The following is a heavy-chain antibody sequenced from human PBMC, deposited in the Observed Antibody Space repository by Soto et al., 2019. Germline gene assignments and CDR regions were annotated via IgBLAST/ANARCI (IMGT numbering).Heavy chain of an antibody. V-gene: IGHV1-8*01. D-gene: IGHD3-10*01. Sequence: QVQLVQSGAEVKKPGASVKVSCTGSGYTFRSYDIHWVRQATGQGLEWMGWVNPNTGNTGYAQKFQGRVTITRDMSKSAAYMEVNSLTSEDTAIYYCARAYGAGSFAFWGQGTLVSVSS. CDR1: GYTFRSYD. J-gene: IGHJ4*02. CDR2: VNPNTGNT. CDR3: ARAYGAGSFAF.